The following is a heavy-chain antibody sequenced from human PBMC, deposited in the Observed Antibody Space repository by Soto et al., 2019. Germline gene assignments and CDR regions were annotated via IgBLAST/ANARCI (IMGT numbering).Heavy chain of an antibody. CDR2: IDWDDDK. CDR3: ARIRNYYDSSGYSPDYYYGMDV. D-gene: IGHD3-22*01. V-gene: IGHV2-70*01. Sequence: SGPTLVNPTQTLTLTCTFSGFSLSTSGMCVSWIRQPPGKALEWLALIDWDDDKYYSTSLKTRLTISKDTSKNQVVLTMTNMDPVDTATYYCARIRNYYDSSGYSPDYYYGMDVWGQGTTVTVSS. CDR1: GFSLSTSGMC. J-gene: IGHJ6*02.